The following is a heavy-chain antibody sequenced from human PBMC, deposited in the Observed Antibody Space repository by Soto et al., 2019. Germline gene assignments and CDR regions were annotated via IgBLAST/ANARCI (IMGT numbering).Heavy chain of an antibody. V-gene: IGHV4-31*03. CDR1: GGSITSGGYY. CDR2: IYYGGIT. J-gene: IGHJ5*02. CDR3: VRVPGP. Sequence: PSETLSLTCSVSGGSITSGGYYWNWIRQHPGKGLEWIGYIYYGGITYYNTSLKSRITISVDTSKNQFSLKLSSVTAADTAVYYCVRVPGPRGQGTLVTVS.